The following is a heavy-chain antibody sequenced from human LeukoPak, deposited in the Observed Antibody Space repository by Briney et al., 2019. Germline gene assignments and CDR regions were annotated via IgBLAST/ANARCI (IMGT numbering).Heavy chain of an antibody. CDR1: GFTFSSYW. J-gene: IGHJ4*02. Sequence: GGSLRLSCAASGFTFSSYWMHWVRHAPGKGLVWVSRINSDGSSTNYADSVKGRFTISRDNAKNTLYLQMNSLRAEDAAVYYCARGFRGWYAEGFDYWGQGTLVTVSS. V-gene: IGHV3-74*01. D-gene: IGHD6-19*01. CDR2: INSDGSST. CDR3: ARGFRGWYAEGFDY.